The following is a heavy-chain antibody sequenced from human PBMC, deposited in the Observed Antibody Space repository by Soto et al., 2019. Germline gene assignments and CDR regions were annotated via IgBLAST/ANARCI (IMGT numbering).Heavy chain of an antibody. CDR3: ARRVYDDLYYMDV. CDR2: ISGYNGHP. V-gene: IGHV1-18*01. CDR1: GYSFTSYG. J-gene: IGHJ6*03. D-gene: IGHD3-3*01. Sequence: QVRLVQSGAEVKRPGASVTDSCKASGYSFTSYGISWVRQAPGQGLEWMGWISGYNGHPTYAQKVQDRVTMTTDTSTSTAYMELRSLRSDDTAVYYCARRVYDDLYYMDVWGKGTTVTVSS.